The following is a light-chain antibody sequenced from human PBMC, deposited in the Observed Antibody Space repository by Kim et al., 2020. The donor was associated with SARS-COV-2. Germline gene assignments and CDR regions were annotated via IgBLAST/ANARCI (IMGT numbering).Light chain of an antibody. J-gene: IGLJ3*02. CDR2: FDS. Sequence: APGKTARITCGGNNIGSKSVHWYQQKPDRAPVLVIYFDSDRPSGIPERFSGSNSGNTATLTISRVAAGDEADYYCQVWDSSSDHPVFGGGTQLTVL. V-gene: IGLV3-21*04. CDR3: QVWDSSSDHPV. CDR1: NIGSKS.